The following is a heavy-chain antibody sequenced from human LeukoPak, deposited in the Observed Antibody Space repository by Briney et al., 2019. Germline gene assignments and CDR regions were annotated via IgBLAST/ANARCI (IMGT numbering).Heavy chain of an antibody. CDR3: ARGLSGIAVAGTYDYYYYYMDV. D-gene: IGHD6-19*01. V-gene: IGHV3-7*01. CDR2: IKQDGSEK. J-gene: IGHJ6*03. CDR1: GFTFSNYW. Sequence: GGSLRLSCAASGFTFSNYWMHWVRQAPGKGLEWVANIKQDGSEKYYVDSVKGRFTISRDNAKNSLYLQMNSLRAEDTAVYYCARGLSGIAVAGTYDYYYYYMDVWGKGTTVTISS.